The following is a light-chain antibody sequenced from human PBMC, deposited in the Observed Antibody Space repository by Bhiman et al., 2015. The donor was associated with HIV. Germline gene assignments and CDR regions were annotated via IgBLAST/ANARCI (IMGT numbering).Light chain of an antibody. Sequence: QSVLTQPPSASGTPGQRVSISCSGNFSNIGSKYVYWYQQIPGTAPKLLIYDNNKRPSGIPDRFSGSKSGTSATLGITGLQTGDEADYYCGTWDSSLSAYVFGTGTKVTVL. CDR2: DNN. J-gene: IGLJ1*01. CDR3: GTWDSSLSAYV. V-gene: IGLV1-51*01. CDR1: FSNIGSKY.